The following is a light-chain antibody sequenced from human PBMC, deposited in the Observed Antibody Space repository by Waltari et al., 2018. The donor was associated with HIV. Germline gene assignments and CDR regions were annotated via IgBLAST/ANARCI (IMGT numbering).Light chain of an antibody. Sequence: ILLTQSPATLSLSPGERATLSCEASQNICSSLAWYQHKPGQTPRLVITDASIRTTGTPARFSGTGSGRDFYLTISSLEPEDAAVYYCQQRSRSSPLTFGGGTKV. CDR3: QQRSRSSPLT. J-gene: IGKJ4*01. CDR1: QNICSS. V-gene: IGKV3-11*02. CDR2: DAS.